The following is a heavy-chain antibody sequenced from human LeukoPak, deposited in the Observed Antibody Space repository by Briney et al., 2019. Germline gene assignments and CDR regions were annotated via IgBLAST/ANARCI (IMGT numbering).Heavy chain of an antibody. V-gene: IGHV6-1*01. CDR3: ARAQMDYGDYGYYYGMDV. CDR1: GDSVSSNSAA. D-gene: IGHD4-17*01. CDR2: TYYRSKWYN. Sequence: SQTLSLTCAISGDSVSSNSAAWNWIRQSPSRGLEWLGRTYYRSKWYNDDAVYVKSRITINPDTSKNQFSLQLNSVTPEDTAVYYCARAQMDYGDYGYYYGMDVWGQGTTVTVSS. J-gene: IGHJ6*02.